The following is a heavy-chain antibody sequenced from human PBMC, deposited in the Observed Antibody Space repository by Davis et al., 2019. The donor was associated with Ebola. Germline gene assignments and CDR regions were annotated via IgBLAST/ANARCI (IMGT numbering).Heavy chain of an antibody. Sequence: GGSLRLSCTASGFTFSSFGMHWVRQAPGKGLEWMAVISYDGSNKDYAESVRGRFTISRDNSENTLYLQMNSLRAEDTAVYYCARVGSGSYYAGTWGQGTLVTVSS. V-gene: IGHV3-30*03. D-gene: IGHD1-26*01. CDR3: ARVGSGSYYAGT. CDR2: ISYDGSNK. CDR1: GFTFSSFG. J-gene: IGHJ5*02.